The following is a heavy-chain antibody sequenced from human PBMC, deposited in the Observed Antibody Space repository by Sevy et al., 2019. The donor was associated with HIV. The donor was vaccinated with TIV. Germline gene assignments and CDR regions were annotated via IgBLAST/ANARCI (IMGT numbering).Heavy chain of an antibody. J-gene: IGHJ4*02. V-gene: IGHV5-51*01. CDR1: GYSFTSHW. CDR3: ATSRSGYFDSSGYYIY. D-gene: IGHD3-22*01. CDR2: IYPDDSDT. Sequence: GESLKISCKGSGYSFTSHWLGWVRHMPGNGLEWMGIIYPDDSDTKYSPSFQGQVTFSADKSISTAYLQWSSLKASDTAMYYCATSRSGYFDSSGYYIYWGQRTLVTVSS.